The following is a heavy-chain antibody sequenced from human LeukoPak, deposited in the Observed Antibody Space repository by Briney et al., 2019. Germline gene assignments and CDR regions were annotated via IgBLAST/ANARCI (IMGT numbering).Heavy chain of an antibody. CDR2: IYYGGSI. V-gene: IGHV4-39*07. Sequence: SETLSLTCAVSGGSISRSSYYWAWIRQPPGKGLEWVGTIYYGGSIYGNPSLKSRVTISVDTSKNQFSLKLSSVTAADTAVYYCARLHWTFGGVIVSDFDYWGQGTLVTVSS. CDR1: GGSISRSSYY. CDR3: ARLHWTFGGVIVSDFDY. J-gene: IGHJ4*02. D-gene: IGHD3-16*02.